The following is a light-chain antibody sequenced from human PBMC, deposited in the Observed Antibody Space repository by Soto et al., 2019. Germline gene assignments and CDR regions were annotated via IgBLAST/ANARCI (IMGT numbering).Light chain of an antibody. CDR3: QQYGSSPT. Sequence: ESVLTQSSITLSFSPLQGSTLSCRARQVVSSSYLAQYKQKPGQAPMILIYGECSRATGITYRFSGSGSGTDFTLTIRRLEPVDFAVYYCQQYGSSPTFGQGTRLEIK. J-gene: IGKJ5*01. CDR2: GEC. V-gene: IGKV3-20*01. CDR1: QVVSSSY.